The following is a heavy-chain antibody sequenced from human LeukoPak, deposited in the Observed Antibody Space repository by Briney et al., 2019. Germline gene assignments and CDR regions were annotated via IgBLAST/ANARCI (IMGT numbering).Heavy chain of an antibody. CDR3: ARGPAGWFDP. V-gene: IGHV4-39*07. CDR1: GGSISSSSYY. CDR2: IYYSGST. Sequence: KPSETLSLTCPVSGGSISSSSYYWGWIRQPPGKGLEWIGSIYYSGSTYYNPSLKSRVTISVDTSKNQFSLKLSSVTAADTAVYYCARGPAGWFDPWGQGTLVTVSS. D-gene: IGHD6-25*01. J-gene: IGHJ5*02.